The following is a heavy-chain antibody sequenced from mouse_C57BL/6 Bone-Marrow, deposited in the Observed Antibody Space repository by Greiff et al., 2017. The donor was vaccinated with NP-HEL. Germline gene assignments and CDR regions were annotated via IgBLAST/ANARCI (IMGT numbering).Heavy chain of an antibody. V-gene: IGHV1-81*01. CDR3: ARWGLSNAPFAY. CDR2: IYPRSGNT. Sequence: VQLQESGAELARPGASVKLSCKASGYTFTSYGISWVKQRTGQGLEWIGEIYPRSGNTYYNEKFKGKATLTADKSSSTAYMELRSLTTEDSAVYFCARWGLSNAPFAYWGKGTLVTVSA. J-gene: IGHJ3*01. CDR1: GYTFTSYG. D-gene: IGHD2-5*01.